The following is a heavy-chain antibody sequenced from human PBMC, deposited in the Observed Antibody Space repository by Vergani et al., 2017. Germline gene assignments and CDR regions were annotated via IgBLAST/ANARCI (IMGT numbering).Heavy chain of an antibody. V-gene: IGHV1-2*04. CDR3: ATGYSSSSNFYYYMDV. CDR1: GYTFTGYY. J-gene: IGHJ6*03. D-gene: IGHD6-6*01. Sequence: QVQLVQSGSELKKPGASVKVSCKASGYTFTGYYMHWVRQAPGQGLEWMGWINPNSGGTNYAQKFQGWVTMTRDTSISTAYMELSSLRSEDTAVYYCATGYSSSSNFYYYMDVWGKGP. CDR2: INPNSGGT.